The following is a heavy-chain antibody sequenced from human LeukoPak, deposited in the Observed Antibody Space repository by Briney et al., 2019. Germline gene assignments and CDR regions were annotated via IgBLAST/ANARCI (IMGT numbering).Heavy chain of an antibody. CDR3: ARGISGIAVAGTSFVDY. J-gene: IGHJ4*02. Sequence: PSETLSLTCAVYGGSFSGYYWSWIRQPPGKGLEWIGEINHNGSTNYNPSLKSRVTISVDTSKNQFSLKLSSVTAADTAVYYCARGISGIAVAGTSFVDYWGQGTLVTVSS. CDR2: INHNGST. CDR1: GGSFSGYY. D-gene: IGHD6-19*01. V-gene: IGHV4-34*01.